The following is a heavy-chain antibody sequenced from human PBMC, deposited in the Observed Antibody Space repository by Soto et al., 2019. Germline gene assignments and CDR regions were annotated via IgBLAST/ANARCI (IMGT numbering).Heavy chain of an antibody. V-gene: IGHV1-69*13. CDR3: ARAQLRFLEWSHFDY. J-gene: IGHJ4*02. CDR2: IIPIFGTA. D-gene: IGHD3-3*01. CDR1: GGTFSSYA. Sequence: GASVKVSCKASGGTFSSYAISWVRQAPGQGLEWMGGIIPIFGTANYAQKFQGRVTITADESTSTAYMELSSLRSEDTAVYYCARAQLRFLEWSHFDYWGQGTLVTVSS.